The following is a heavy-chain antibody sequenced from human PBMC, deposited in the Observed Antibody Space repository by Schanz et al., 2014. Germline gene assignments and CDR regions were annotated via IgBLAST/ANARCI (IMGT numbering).Heavy chain of an antibody. D-gene: IGHD3-9*01. V-gene: IGHV3-23*04. Sequence: EVQLVESGGGVVQPGRSLRLSCATSGLNFDYYGMNWVRQAPGKGLEWVSGIGGSGDSTHYADSVKGRFIISRDNSKNTLYLQVNSLRAEDTAVYYCAKHVRSLTGNDYWGQGTLVTVSS. J-gene: IGHJ4*02. CDR1: GLNFDYYG. CDR2: IGGSGDST. CDR3: AKHVRSLTGNDY.